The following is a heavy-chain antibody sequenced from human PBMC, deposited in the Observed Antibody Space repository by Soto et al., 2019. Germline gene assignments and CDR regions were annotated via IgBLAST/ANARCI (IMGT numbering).Heavy chain of an antibody. D-gene: IGHD4-17*01. CDR3: ARASPDGDYFDY. V-gene: IGHV3-74*01. J-gene: IGHJ4*02. CDR1: RFMFSSYW. CDR2: INSDGGTT. Sequence: GGSLRLSCAASRFMFSSYWMHWVRQAPGKGLVWVSRINSDGGTTTYADSVKGRFTISRDNAKNTLYLQMNSLRAEDTAVYYCARASPDGDYFDYWGQGTLVTVSS.